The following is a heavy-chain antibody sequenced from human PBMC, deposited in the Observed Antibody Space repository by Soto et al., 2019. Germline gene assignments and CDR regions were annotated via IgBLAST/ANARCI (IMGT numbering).Heavy chain of an antibody. CDR2: TRNKANSYTT. V-gene: IGHV3-72*01. CDR3: ASYTYYYDSSGYYYRDY. D-gene: IGHD3-22*01. J-gene: IGHJ4*02. CDR1: GFTFSDHY. Sequence: GGSLRLSCAASGFTFSDHYMDWVRQAPGKGLEWVGRTRNKANSYTTEYAASVKGRFTISRDDSKNSLYLQMNSLKTEDTAVYYCASYTYYYDSSGYYYRDYWGQGTLVTVYS.